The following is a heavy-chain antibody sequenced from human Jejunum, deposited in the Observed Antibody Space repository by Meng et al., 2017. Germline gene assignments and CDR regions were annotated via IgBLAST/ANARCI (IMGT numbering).Heavy chain of an antibody. CDR1: GASVTSGTYY. CDR3: ARGTYCGGDCYYYFDS. Sequence: VPLEEAGPGLVRPSETLSLTCNVSGASVTSGTYYWSWIRQPPGKGLEWIGHIYSSGSTTYDPSLKSRITISVDMSKKQFSLRLRSMTTADTAVYFCARGTYCGGDCYYYFDSWGQGALVTVSS. J-gene: IGHJ4*02. D-gene: IGHD2-21*02. CDR2: IYSSGST. V-gene: IGHV4-61*01.